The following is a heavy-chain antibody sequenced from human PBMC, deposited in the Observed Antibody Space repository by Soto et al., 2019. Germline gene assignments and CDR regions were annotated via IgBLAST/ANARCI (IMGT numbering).Heavy chain of an antibody. CDR1: GYTFTSYD. CDR3: ARGSAPPYYYYYMDV. CDR2: MNPNSGNT. Sequence: ASVQVSCKASGYTFTSYDINWVRQATGQGLEWMGWMNPNSGNTGYAQKFQGRVTMTRNTSISTAYMELSSLRSEDTAVYYCARGSAPPYYYYYMDVWGKGTTVTVSS. V-gene: IGHV1-8*01. J-gene: IGHJ6*03.